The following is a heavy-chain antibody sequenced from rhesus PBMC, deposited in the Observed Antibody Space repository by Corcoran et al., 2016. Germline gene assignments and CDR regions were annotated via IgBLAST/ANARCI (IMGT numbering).Heavy chain of an antibody. V-gene: IGHV4-173*01. CDR2: IFGSGGST. D-gene: IGHD3-16*01. Sequence: QLQLQESGPGLVKPSETLSLTCAVSGGSISSNYWSWIRQPPGKGLEWIGRIFGSGGSTDYNPSLKSRVTISTEPSKNQFSLKLSSVTAADTAVYYCARDLTIVVVFEGFDYWGQGVLVTVSS. CDR1: GGSISSNY. J-gene: IGHJ4*01. CDR3: ARDLTIVVVFEGFDY.